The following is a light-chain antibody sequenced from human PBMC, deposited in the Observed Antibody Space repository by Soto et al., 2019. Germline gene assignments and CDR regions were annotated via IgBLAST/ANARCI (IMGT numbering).Light chain of an antibody. J-gene: IGLJ3*02. CDR1: SSDVGGSKY. V-gene: IGLV2-14*01. Sequence: QSALTQPASVSGSPGESITISCTGTSSDVGGSKYVSWYQQPPGKAPRIIIYGVSDRPSGVSYRFSGSKSGNTASLTISGLQAEDEADYYCGSYTIFNTMVFGGGTKVTVL. CDR2: GVS. CDR3: GSYTIFNTMV.